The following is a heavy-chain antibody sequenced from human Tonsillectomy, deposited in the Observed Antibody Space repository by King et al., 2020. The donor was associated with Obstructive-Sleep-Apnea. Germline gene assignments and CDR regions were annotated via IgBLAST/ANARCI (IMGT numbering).Heavy chain of an antibody. CDR2: IFDSGNT. Sequence: QLQESGPGLVKPSETLSLTCTVSGGSISTYYWSWIRQPPGTGLEWIGYIFDSGNTRYNPALKSRVNISVDTSKNQFSLRLSSVTSADTAVYYCARQRYYYDSSGSYYPAFDHWGRGTLVTVSS. V-gene: IGHV4-59*01. CDR3: ARQRYYYDSSGSYYPAFDH. CDR1: GGSISTYY. J-gene: IGHJ4*02. D-gene: IGHD3-22*01.